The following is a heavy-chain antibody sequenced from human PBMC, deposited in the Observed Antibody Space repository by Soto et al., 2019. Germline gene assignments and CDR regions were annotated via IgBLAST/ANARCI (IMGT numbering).Heavy chain of an antibody. CDR1: GFTFSTYW. V-gene: IGHV3-74*01. CDR3: ARGIRNYYGVDV. Sequence: EVQLVESGGGLFQPGGSLRLSCAASGFTFSTYWMHWVRQAPGTGLEWVSRIKGDGSRASYADSEEGRFTISRDNAKNTVYLQMNSLGAEDTAVYWCARGIRNYYGVDVWGQGTTVTVSS. J-gene: IGHJ6*02. CDR2: IKGDGSRA.